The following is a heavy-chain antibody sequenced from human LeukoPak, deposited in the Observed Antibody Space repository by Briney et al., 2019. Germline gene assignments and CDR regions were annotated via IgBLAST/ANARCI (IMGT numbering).Heavy chain of an antibody. V-gene: IGHV3-7*05. CDR3: VRDCWGTPHGVDGFDI. J-gene: IGHJ3*02. D-gene: IGHD7-27*01. Sequence: GGSLRLSCAASGFTFSNYWMSWVRQAPGKGLEWVANIKQDGSEKYYVDSVKGRFTISRDNAKNSLYLQMNSLRAEDTAVYHCVRDCWGTPHGVDGFDIWGQGTMVTVSS. CDR2: IKQDGSEK. CDR1: GFTFSNYW.